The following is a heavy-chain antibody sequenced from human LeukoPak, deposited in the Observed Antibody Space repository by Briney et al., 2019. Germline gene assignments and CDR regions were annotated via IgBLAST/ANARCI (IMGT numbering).Heavy chain of an antibody. V-gene: IGHV3-48*03. CDR2: ISSSGSTI. CDR3: ARARGIDLESRGLDY. Sequence: GGSLRLSCAASGFTFSSYEMNWVRQAPGKGLEWVSYISSSGSTIYYADSVKGRFTISRDNAKNSLYLQMNSLRAEDTAGYYCARARGIDLESRGLDYWGQGTLVTVSS. CDR1: GFTFSSYE. J-gene: IGHJ4*02. D-gene: IGHD3-10*01.